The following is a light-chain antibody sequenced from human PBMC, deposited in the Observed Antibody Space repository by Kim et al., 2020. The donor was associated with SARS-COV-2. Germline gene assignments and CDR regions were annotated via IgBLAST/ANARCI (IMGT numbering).Light chain of an antibody. Sequence: DIQMTKSPSTLSASVGDRVTITCRASQSIRSWLAWYQQKPGKAPKVLIYDASSLESGVPSRFSGSGSGTEFTLTISSLQPDDFATYYCQQYNSHSPSWTFGQGTKVDI. J-gene: IGKJ1*01. CDR3: QQYNSHSPSWT. CDR1: QSIRSW. V-gene: IGKV1-5*01. CDR2: DAS.